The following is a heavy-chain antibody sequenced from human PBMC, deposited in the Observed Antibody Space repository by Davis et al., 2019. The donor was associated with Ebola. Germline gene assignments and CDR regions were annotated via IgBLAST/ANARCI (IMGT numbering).Heavy chain of an antibody. CDR2: INLDGSEK. D-gene: IGHD4-11*01. CDR1: GFTFSRYW. V-gene: IGHV3-7*01. Sequence: GGSLRLSCAASGFTFSRYWMSWVRQAPGKGLEWVANINLDGSEKYYVDSVRGRFTISRDNAKNSLTLQMNSLTAEDTAVYYYARGDFGNSPFDYWGQGTLVTVSS. CDR3: ARGDFGNSPFDY. J-gene: IGHJ4*02.